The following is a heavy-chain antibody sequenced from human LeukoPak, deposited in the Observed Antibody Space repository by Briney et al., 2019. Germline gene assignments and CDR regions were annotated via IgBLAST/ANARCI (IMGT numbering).Heavy chain of an antibody. CDR1: GGSISSGSNY. CDR2: IYTSGST. CDR3: ARGSPLRP. Sequence: PSETLSLTCTVSGGSISSGSNYWSWIRQPAGKGLEWIGRIYTSGSTNYNPSLKSRVTISVYTSKNQFSLKLSSVTAADTAVYYCARGSPLRPWGQGTLVTVSS. J-gene: IGHJ5*02. V-gene: IGHV4-61*02.